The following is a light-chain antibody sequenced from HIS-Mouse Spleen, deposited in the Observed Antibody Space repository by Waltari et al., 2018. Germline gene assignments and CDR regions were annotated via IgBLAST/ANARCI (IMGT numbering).Light chain of an antibody. CDR2: DVS. V-gene: IGLV2-14*03. CDR1: SSDVGGYNY. J-gene: IGLJ2*01. Sequence: QSALTQPASVSGSPGQSIPISCTGTSSDVGGYNYVPWYQQHPGKAPKLTIYDVSNRPAGVSNRFSGSKAGNTASLTISGLQAEDEAEYYCSSYTSSSTVVFGGGTKLTVL. CDR3: SSYTSSSTVV.